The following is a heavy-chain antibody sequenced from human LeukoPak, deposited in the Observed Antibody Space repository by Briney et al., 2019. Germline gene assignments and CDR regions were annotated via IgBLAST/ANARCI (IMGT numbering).Heavy chain of an antibody. CDR3: AKDIGYSYGFGLDY. D-gene: IGHD5-18*01. Sequence: GRSLRLSCAASGFTFDDYAMHWVRQAPGKGLEWVSGISWNSGSIGYADSVKGRFTISRDNAKNSLYLQMNSLRAEDTALYYCAKDIGYSYGFGLDYWGQGTLVTVSS. CDR1: GFTFDDYA. J-gene: IGHJ4*02. V-gene: IGHV3-9*01. CDR2: ISWNSGSI.